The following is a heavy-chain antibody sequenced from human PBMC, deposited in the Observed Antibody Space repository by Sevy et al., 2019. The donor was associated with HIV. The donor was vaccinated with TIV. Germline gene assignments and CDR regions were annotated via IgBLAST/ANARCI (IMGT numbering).Heavy chain of an antibody. V-gene: IGHV3-13*01. J-gene: IGHJ4*02. CDR2: IGAAGDT. CDR3: ARAYSSGWYDY. D-gene: IGHD6-19*01. Sequence: GGSLRLSCAASGFTFSSYDMHWVRQATGKGLEWVSAIGAAGDTYYPGSVKGRFTISRENAKNSLYLQMNSLRVGDTAVYYCARAYSSGWYDYWGQGTLVTVSS. CDR1: GFTFSSYD.